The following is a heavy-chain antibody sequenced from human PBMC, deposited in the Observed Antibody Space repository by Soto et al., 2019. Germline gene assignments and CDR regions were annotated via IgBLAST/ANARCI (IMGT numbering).Heavy chain of an antibody. Sequence: EVQLVESGGGLVQPGGSLRLSCVASGFTFSTDSMNWVRQAPGKGLEWVAHISTSGATRYYADSVKGRVTISRDNAKTSLYLQMDSLRNEDTAVYYCARFFGSDFDYWGQGTLVTVSS. CDR1: GFTFSTDS. J-gene: IGHJ4*02. CDR3: ARFFGSDFDY. V-gene: IGHV3-48*02. D-gene: IGHD6-19*01. CDR2: ISTSGATR.